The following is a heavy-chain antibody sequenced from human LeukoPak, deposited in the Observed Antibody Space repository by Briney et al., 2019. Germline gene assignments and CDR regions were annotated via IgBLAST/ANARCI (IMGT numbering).Heavy chain of an antibody. V-gene: IGHV3-33*01. D-gene: IGHD2-2*02. CDR3: AREVPAAIPYYYYGMDV. CDR1: GFTFSSYG. Sequence: GGSLRLSYAASGFTFSSYGMHWVRQAPGKGLEWVAVIWYDGSNKYYADTVKGRFTISRDNSKNTLYLQMNSLRAEDTAVYYCAREVPAAIPYYYYGMDVWGQGTTVTVSS. J-gene: IGHJ6*02. CDR2: IWYDGSNK.